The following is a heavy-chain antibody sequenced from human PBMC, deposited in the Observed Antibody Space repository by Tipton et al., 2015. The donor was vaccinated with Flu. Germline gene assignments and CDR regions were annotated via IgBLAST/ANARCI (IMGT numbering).Heavy chain of an antibody. CDR2: ISSSGSTI. J-gene: IGHJ4*02. CDR1: GFTFSSYE. CDR3: ARETQWSNFDY. D-gene: IGHD6-19*01. Sequence: SLRLSCAASGFTFSSYEMNWVRQAPGKGLEWVSYISSSGSTIYYADSVKGRFTISRDNAKNSLYLQMNSLRAEDTAVYYCARETQWSNFDYWGQGTLVTVS. V-gene: IGHV3-48*03.